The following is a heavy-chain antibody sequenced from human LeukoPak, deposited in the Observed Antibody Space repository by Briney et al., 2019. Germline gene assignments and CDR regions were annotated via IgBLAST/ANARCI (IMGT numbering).Heavy chain of an antibody. Sequence: SETLSLTCAVYGGSFSAYYWSWIRQPPAKGLEWIEEINHGGSTNYIPSLKSRVTISVDTSKNQFSLKLSSVTAADTAVYYCARVEADVAAVYYYRDVWGKGTTVTVSS. CDR1: GGSFSAYY. J-gene: IGHJ6*03. D-gene: IGHD6-13*01. V-gene: IGHV4-34*01. CDR3: ARVEADVAAVYYYRDV. CDR2: INHGGST.